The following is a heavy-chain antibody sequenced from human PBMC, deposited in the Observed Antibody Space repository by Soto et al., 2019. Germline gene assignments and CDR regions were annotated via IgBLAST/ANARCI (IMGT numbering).Heavy chain of an antibody. CDR3: AKDRAVSKWVVAPAALTDDAFDI. V-gene: IGHV3-23*01. Sequence: GGSLRLSCAASGFSFSSYAMSWVRQSPGKGMEWVSTVSGSGGFTYYADSVKGRFTISRDNSKNTLYLQMNSLRAEDTAVYYCAKDRAVSKWVVAPAALTDDAFDIWGQGTMVTVSS. D-gene: IGHD2-2*01. CDR2: VSGSGGFT. J-gene: IGHJ3*02. CDR1: GFSFSSYA.